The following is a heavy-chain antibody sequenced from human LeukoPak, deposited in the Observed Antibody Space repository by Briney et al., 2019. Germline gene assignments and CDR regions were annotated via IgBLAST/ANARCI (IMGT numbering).Heavy chain of an antibody. CDR3: VRVWPPNAVDRGMTYSDFTALDV. D-gene: IGHD1-20*01. Sequence: GASVKVSCKASNYTFASYGLSWVRQAPGQGLQWVGWISPYDGNTNYAQRFQARVTMSIDKSTRTVYMELRRLRLDGTAVYYCVRVWPPNAVDRGMTYSDFTALDVWGQGTTVIVSS. V-gene: IGHV1-18*01. CDR1: NYTFASYG. J-gene: IGHJ3*01. CDR2: ISPYDGNT.